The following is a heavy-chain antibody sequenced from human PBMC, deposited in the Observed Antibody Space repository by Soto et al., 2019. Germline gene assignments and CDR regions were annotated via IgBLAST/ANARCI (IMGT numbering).Heavy chain of an antibody. Sequence: KSSETLSLTCTVSGGSISSYYWSWIRQPPGKGLEWIGYIYYSGSTNYNPSLKSRVTISVDTSKNQFSLKLSAVTAADTAVYYCARARGGGYSYGYYPFDYWGQGT. J-gene: IGHJ4*02. V-gene: IGHV4-59*01. CDR1: GGSISSYY. CDR2: IYYSGST. CDR3: ARARGGGYSYGYYPFDY. D-gene: IGHD5-18*01.